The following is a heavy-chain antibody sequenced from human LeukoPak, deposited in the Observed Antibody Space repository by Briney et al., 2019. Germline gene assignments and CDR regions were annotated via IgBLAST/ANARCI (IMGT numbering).Heavy chain of an antibody. CDR3: ARGKSRGSHIDY. CDR2: IYHSGST. Sequence: SETLSLTCTVSGYSISSGYYWGWIQQPPGKGLEWIGSIYHSGSTYYNPSLKSRVTISVDTSKNQFSLKLRSVTAADTAVYYCARGKSRGSHIDYWGQGTLVTVSS. V-gene: IGHV4-38-2*02. J-gene: IGHJ4*02. CDR1: GYSISSGYY. D-gene: IGHD1-26*01.